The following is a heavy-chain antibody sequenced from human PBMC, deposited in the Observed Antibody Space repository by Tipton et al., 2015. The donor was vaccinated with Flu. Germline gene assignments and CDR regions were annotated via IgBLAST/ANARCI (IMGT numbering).Heavy chain of an antibody. CDR2: ISGSGGST. J-gene: IGHJ4*02. D-gene: IGHD3-3*01. CDR1: GFTFSSYA. V-gene: IGHV3-23*01. CDR3: ARQSRSGFDY. Sequence: SLRLSCAASGFTFSSYAMSWVRQAPGKGLEWVSAISGSGGSTYYADSVKGRFTISRDNAKNSLYLQMNSLRAEDTAVYYCARQSRSGFDYWGQGTLVTVSS.